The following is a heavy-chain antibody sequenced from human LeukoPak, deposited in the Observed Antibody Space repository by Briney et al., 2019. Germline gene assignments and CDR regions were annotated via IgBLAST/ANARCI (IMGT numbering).Heavy chain of an antibody. Sequence: GGSLRLSCAASGFKFSDYGVHWVRQAPGKGLEWVAFIHSNENIKWYADSVKGRFTISRDNSKNTLYLQMNSLGVEDTAVYYCAKDSTWAADYWGQGTLVYVSS. V-gene: IGHV3-30*02. D-gene: IGHD5/OR15-5a*01. CDR3: AKDSTWAADY. J-gene: IGHJ4*02. CDR1: GFKFSDYG. CDR2: IHSNENIK.